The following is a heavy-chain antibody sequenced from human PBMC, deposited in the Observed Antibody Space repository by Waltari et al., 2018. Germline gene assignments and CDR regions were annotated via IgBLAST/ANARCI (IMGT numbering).Heavy chain of an antibody. J-gene: IGHJ4*02. CDR1: GYTFTSYA. CDR2: INAGNGNT. Sequence: QVQLVQSGAEVKKPGASVQVSCKASGYTFTSYAMHWVRQAPGQRLEWMGWINAGNGNTKYSQKFQGRVTITRDTSASTAYMELSSLRSEDTAVYYCAREHYDFWSGYSFGYWGQGTLVTVSS. D-gene: IGHD3-3*01. V-gene: IGHV1-3*01. CDR3: AREHYDFWSGYSFGY.